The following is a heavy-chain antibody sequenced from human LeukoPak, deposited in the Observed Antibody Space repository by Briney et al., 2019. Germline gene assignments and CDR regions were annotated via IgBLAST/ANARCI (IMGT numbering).Heavy chain of an antibody. CDR3: ARDHIAIGSAAKKDALDF. CDR1: GGSISDADYY. J-gene: IGHJ3*01. Sequence: PSETLSLTCTVSGGSISDADYYWTWIRQPPGGGLEWIGYISHTGGTYYNSSLLSRVTISVDRSKNQFFLTLGSVTAADTAVYFCARDHIAIGSAAKKDALDFWGQGTAVTVSS. CDR2: ISHTGGT. V-gene: IGHV4-30-2*01. D-gene: IGHD2-2*01.